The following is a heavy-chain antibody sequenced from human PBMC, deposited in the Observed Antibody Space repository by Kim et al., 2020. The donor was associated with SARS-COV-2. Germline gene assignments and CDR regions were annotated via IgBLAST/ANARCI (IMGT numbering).Heavy chain of an antibody. J-gene: IGHJ4*02. V-gene: IGHV1-3*01. Sequence: ASVKVSCKASGYTFTSYAMHWVRQAPGQRLEWMGWINAGNGNTKYSQKFQGIVTITRDTSASTAYMELSSLRSEDTAVYYCARGIAAAGTVDYWGQGTLVTVSS. CDR3: ARGIAAAGTVDY. CDR2: INAGNGNT. CDR1: GYTFTSYA. D-gene: IGHD6-13*01.